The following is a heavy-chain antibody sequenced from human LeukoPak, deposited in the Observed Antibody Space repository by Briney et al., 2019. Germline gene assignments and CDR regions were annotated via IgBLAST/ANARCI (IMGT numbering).Heavy chain of an antibody. CDR1: GFTVSTNC. V-gene: IGHV3-53*04. D-gene: IGHD5-18*01. J-gene: IGHJ4*02. CDR2: IYSGGTT. Sequence: PGGSLRLSCAASGFTVSTNCMTWVRQAPGKGLEWVSTIYSGGTTYYADSVMGRFTISRHNSRNTLYLQMNSLRADDTAVYYCARVDTVMAYYFDLWGQGTLVTVSS. CDR3: ARVDTVMAYYFDL.